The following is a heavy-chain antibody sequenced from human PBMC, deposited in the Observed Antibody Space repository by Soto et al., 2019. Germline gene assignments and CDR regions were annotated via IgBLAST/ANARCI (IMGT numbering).Heavy chain of an antibody. J-gene: IGHJ4*02. CDR2: ISSSSSYI. D-gene: IGHD2-8*01. CDR3: ARDPLGMLGYYFDY. Sequence: GGSLRLSCAASGFTFSSYSMNWVRQAPGKGLEWVSSISSSSSYIYYADSVKGRFTISRDNAKNSLYLQMNSLRAEDTAVYYCARDPLGMLGYYFDYWGQGTLVTVSS. V-gene: IGHV3-21*01. CDR1: GFTFSSYS.